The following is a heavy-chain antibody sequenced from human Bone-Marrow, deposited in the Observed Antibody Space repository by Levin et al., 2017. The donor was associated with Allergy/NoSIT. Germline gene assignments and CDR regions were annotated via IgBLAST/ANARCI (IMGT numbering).Heavy chain of an antibody. J-gene: IGHJ3*01. V-gene: IGHV3-30-3*01. CDR1: GFTFSDYA. Sequence: PGGSLRLSCEASGFTFSDYAMYWVRQAPGKGPEWVAAIAYDGTNGDYADSVQGRFTISRDNSRNTVYLQMHSLRAEDTAMYYCARDLWQWLTMSTFDLWGQGTLVTVSS. CDR2: IAYDGTNG. CDR3: ARDLWQWLTMSTFDL. D-gene: IGHD6-19*01.